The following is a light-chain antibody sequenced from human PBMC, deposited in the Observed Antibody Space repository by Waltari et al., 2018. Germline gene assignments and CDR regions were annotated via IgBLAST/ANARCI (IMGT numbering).Light chain of an antibody. CDR3: TSYTSISTRV. CDR1: SSDVGGYNH. CDR2: EVS. J-gene: IGLJ3*02. Sequence: QSALTQPAFVSGSPGQSITISCTGTSSDVGGYNHVSWYQQLPGKTPKLIISEVSNRPSGVSDRFSGSKSGNTASLTISGLQAEDEADYYCTSYTSISTRVFGGGTKLTVL. V-gene: IGLV2-14*01.